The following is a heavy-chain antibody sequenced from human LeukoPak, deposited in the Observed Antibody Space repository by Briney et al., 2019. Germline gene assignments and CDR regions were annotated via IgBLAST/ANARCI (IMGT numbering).Heavy chain of an antibody. V-gene: IGHV1-8*03. Sequence: ASVKVSCKGSGYTFTTYDINGVRQATGQGLEWMGWMNPNSGNTGYAQKFQGRVTITRNTSISTAYMELSSLRSEDTAVYYCARGPGGKGPYYFDYWGQGTLVTISS. CDR2: MNPNSGNT. CDR3: ARGPGGKGPYYFDY. J-gene: IGHJ4*02. CDR1: GYTFTTYD. D-gene: IGHD3-16*01.